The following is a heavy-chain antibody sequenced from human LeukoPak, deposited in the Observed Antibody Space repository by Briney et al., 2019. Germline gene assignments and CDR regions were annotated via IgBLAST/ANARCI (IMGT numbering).Heavy chain of an antibody. J-gene: IGHJ5*02. D-gene: IGHD3-9*01. Sequence: ASVKVSCKASGYTFTSYAMHWVRQAPGQRLEWMGWINAGNGNTKYSQKFQGRVTITRDTSASTAYMELSSLRSEDTAVYYCARGVTLRYFDWLPARTNWFDPWGQGTLVTVSS. CDR2: INAGNGNT. V-gene: IGHV1-3*01. CDR3: ARGVTLRYFDWLPARTNWFDP. CDR1: GYTFTSYA.